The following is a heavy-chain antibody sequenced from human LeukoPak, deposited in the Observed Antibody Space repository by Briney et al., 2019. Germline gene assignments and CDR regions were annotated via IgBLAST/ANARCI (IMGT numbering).Heavy chain of an antibody. Sequence: GGSLRLSCAASAFTFSSYGMHWVRQAPGKGLEWVAFIRYDGSNKYYADSVKGRFTISRDNSKNTLYLQMNSLRAEDTAVYYCAKDRKYYDYVWGSYRSISYYYYMDVWGKGTTVTVSS. D-gene: IGHD3-16*02. J-gene: IGHJ6*03. V-gene: IGHV3-30*02. CDR1: AFTFSSYG. CDR2: IRYDGSNK. CDR3: AKDRKYYDYVWGSYRSISYYYYMDV.